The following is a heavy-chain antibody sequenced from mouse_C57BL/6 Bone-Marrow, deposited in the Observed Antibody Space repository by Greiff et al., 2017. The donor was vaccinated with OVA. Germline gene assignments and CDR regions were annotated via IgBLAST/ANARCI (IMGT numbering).Heavy chain of an antibody. V-gene: IGHV2-2*01. CDR2: IWSGGST. J-gene: IGHJ3*01. CDR1: GFSLTSYG. CDR3: ARNLFAY. Sequence: QVQLQQSGPGLVQPSQSLSITCTVSGFSLTSYGVHWVRQSPGKGLEWLGVIWSGGSTDYNAAFISRLSISKDNSKSQVFLKMNSLQTDDTARYYCARNLFAYWGQGTLVTVSA.